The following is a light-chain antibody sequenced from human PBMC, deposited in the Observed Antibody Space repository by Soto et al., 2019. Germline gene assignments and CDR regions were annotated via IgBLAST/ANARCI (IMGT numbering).Light chain of an antibody. CDR1: QSVSNNY. Sequence: EIVLTQSPGTLSLSPGERATLSCRASQSVSNNYLAWYQQKPGQAPRLLISVVSSRATGIPDRFSGSGSGTDFTLTISRLEPEDFAVYYCQQYSSSLYTFGQGTKLEIK. V-gene: IGKV3-20*01. CDR2: VVS. CDR3: QQYSSSLYT. J-gene: IGKJ2*01.